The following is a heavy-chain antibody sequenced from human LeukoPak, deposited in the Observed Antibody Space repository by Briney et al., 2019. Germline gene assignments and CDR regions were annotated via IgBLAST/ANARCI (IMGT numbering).Heavy chain of an antibody. CDR3: ARGPTYYDFWSGYYQYNWFDP. Sequence: GASVTVSFTSSAYTFTIYGISWVRQAPGQGLEWMGWISAYNGNTNYAQKLQGRVTMTTDTSTSTAYMELRSLRSDDTAVYYCARGPTYYDFWSGYYQYNWFDPWGQGTLVTVSS. D-gene: IGHD3-3*01. CDR2: ISAYNGNT. V-gene: IGHV1-18*01. J-gene: IGHJ5*02. CDR1: AYTFTIYG.